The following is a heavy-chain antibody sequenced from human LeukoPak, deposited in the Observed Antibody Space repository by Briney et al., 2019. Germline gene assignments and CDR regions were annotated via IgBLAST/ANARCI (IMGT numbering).Heavy chain of an antibody. CDR1: GYTFTSYA. J-gene: IGHJ4*02. V-gene: IGHV7-4-1*02. D-gene: IGHD3-22*01. CDR2: INTNTGNP. CDR3: ALTGFSYYDSSGYLFDY. Sequence: ASVKVSCKASGYTFTSYAMNWVRQAPGQGLEWMGWINTNTGNPTYAQGFTGRFVFSLDTSVSTAYLQISSLKAEDTAVYYCALTGFSYYDSSGYLFDYWGQGTLVTVSS.